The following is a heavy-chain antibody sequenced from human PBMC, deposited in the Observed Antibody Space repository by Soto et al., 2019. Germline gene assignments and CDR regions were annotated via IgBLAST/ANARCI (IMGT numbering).Heavy chain of an antibody. V-gene: IGHV3-7*01. Sequence: EVQLVESGGGLVQPGGSLRLSCAASGFTFSSYWMSWVRQAPGKGLEWVANIKQDGSEKYYVDSVKGRFTISRDNAKNYLYLQMNSLRAEDTAVYYCARDPSVVVVAATPYYYYGMDVWGQGTTVTVSS. CDR2: IKQDGSEK. CDR1: GFTFSSYW. J-gene: IGHJ6*02. CDR3: ARDPSVVVVAATPYYYYGMDV. D-gene: IGHD2-15*01.